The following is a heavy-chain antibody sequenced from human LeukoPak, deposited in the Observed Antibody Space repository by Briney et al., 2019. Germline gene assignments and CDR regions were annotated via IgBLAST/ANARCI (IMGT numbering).Heavy chain of an antibody. Sequence: SETLSLTCAVYGGSFSGYYWSWIRQPPGKGLEWIGEINHSGSTNYNPSLKSRVTISVDTSKNQFSLKLSSVTAADTAVYYCARGYRVTTPDFDYWGQGTPVTVSS. V-gene: IGHV4-34*01. CDR3: ARGYRVTTPDFDY. J-gene: IGHJ4*02. CDR2: INHSGST. CDR1: GGSFSGYY. D-gene: IGHD4-17*01.